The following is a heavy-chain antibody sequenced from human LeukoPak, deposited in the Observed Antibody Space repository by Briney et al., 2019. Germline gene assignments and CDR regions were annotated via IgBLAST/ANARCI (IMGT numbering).Heavy chain of an antibody. CDR1: GYSFTSYW. Sequence: GESLKISCKGSGYSFTSYWIGWVRQMPGKGLEWMGIIYPGDSDTRYSPSFQGQVTISADKSISTAYLQWSSLKASDTAMYYCARHGGRADSSGYYYNVKVNYYYYYMDVWGKGTTVTISS. J-gene: IGHJ6*03. V-gene: IGHV5-51*01. CDR2: IYPGDSDT. CDR3: ARHGGRADSSGYYYNVKVNYYYYYMDV. D-gene: IGHD3-22*01.